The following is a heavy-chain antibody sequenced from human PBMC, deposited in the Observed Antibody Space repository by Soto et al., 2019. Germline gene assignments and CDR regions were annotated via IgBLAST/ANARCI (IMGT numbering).Heavy chain of an antibody. CDR3: ARASLVTADKPNWFDP. D-gene: IGHD2-21*02. Sequence: QVQLVESGGGVVQPGRSLRLSCAASGFTFSSYARHWVRQAPGKGLEWVAVISYDGSNKYYADSVKGRFTISRDNSKNTLYLQMNSLRAEDTAVYYCARASLVTADKPNWFDPWGQGTLVTVSS. CDR2: ISYDGSNK. J-gene: IGHJ5*02. CDR1: GFTFSSYA. V-gene: IGHV3-30-3*01.